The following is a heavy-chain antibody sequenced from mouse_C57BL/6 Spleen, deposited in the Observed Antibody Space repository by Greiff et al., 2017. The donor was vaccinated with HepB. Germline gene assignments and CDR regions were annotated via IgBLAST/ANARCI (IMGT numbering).Heavy chain of an antibody. CDR1: GYAFSSSW. CDR3: GPNWDDAMDY. Sequence: VQLQQSGPELVKPGASVKISCKASGYAFSSSWMNWVKQRPGKGLEWIGRIYPGDGDTNYNGKFKGKATLTADKSSSTAYMQLSSLTSEDTAIYYCGPNWDDAMDYWGQGTSVTVSS. J-gene: IGHJ4*01. V-gene: IGHV1-82*01. D-gene: IGHD4-1*01. CDR2: IYPGDGDT.